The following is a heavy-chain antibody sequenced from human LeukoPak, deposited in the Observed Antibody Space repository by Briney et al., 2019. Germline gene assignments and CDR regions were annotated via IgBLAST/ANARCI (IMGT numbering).Heavy chain of an antibody. CDR1: AFTFSSYA. D-gene: IGHD4-23*01. J-gene: IGHJ2*01. CDR2: ISGSGGSA. Sequence: GGSLRLSCAASAFTFSSYAMTWVRQAPGKGLEWVSSISGSGGSAYYADSVKGRFTISRDNSKNTLYLQMHSLRAEDTAVYYCAKGCGGNSGYFDLWGRGTLVTVSS. V-gene: IGHV3-23*01. CDR3: AKGCGGNSGYFDL.